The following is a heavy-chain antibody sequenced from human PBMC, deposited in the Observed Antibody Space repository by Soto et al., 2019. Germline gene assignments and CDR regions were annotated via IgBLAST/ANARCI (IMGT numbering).Heavy chain of an antibody. Sequence: ASVKVSCKVSGYTLTELSMHWVRQAPGKGLEWMGGFDPEDGETIYAQKFRGRVTMTEDTSTDTAYMELSSLRSEDTAVYYCATKTEYSSGWDYWGQGTLVTVSS. CDR1: GYTLTELS. CDR3: ATKTEYSSGWDY. CDR2: FDPEDGET. D-gene: IGHD6-19*01. J-gene: IGHJ4*02. V-gene: IGHV1-24*01.